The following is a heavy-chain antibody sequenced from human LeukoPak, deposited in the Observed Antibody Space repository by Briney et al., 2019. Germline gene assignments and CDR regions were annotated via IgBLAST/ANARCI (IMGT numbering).Heavy chain of an antibody. J-gene: IGHJ4*02. Sequence: GGSLRLSCTASGFTFGDYAMSWFRQAPGKGLEWVGFIRSKAYGGTTEYAASVKGRFTISRDDSESIAYLQMNSLKTEDTAVYYCTRDIEGLGNYYDSSGYYSRFDYWGQGTLVTVSS. CDR3: TRDIEGLGNYYDSSGYYSRFDY. D-gene: IGHD3-22*01. V-gene: IGHV3-49*03. CDR1: GFTFGDYA. CDR2: IRSKAYGGTT.